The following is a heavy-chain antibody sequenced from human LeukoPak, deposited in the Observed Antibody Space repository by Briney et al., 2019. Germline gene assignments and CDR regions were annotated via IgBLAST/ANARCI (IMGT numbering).Heavy chain of an antibody. CDR3: ASTIQFYSNYVENY. Sequence: PGGSLRLSCAASGFTFSSYSMNWVRQAPGKGLEWVSSISSSSSYIYYADSVKGRFTISRDNAKNSLYLQMNSLRAEDTAVYYCASTIQFYSNYVENYWGQGTLVTVSS. CDR1: GFTFSSYS. CDR2: ISSSSSYI. J-gene: IGHJ4*02. V-gene: IGHV3-21*01. D-gene: IGHD4-11*01.